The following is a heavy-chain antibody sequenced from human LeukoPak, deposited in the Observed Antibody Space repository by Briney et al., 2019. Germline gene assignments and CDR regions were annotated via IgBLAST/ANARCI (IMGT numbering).Heavy chain of an antibody. CDR1: GGTLSSYA. CDR3: AEGITGTTSWFDP. D-gene: IGHD1-7*01. V-gene: IGHV1-69*01. Sequence: ASVKVSCKASGGTLSSYAISWVRQAPGQGLEWMGGIIPIFGTANYAQKFQGRVTITADESTSTAYMELSSLRSEDTAVYYCAEGITGTTSWFDPWGQGTLVTVSS. J-gene: IGHJ5*02. CDR2: IIPIFGTA.